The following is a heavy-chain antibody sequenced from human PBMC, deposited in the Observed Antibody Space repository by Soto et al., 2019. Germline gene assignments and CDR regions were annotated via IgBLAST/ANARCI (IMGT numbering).Heavy chain of an antibody. CDR2: IIPILGGT. J-gene: IGHJ6*02. D-gene: IGHD3-16*01. CDR3: ARGLGGRMDD. CDR1: GTIFSSYT. V-gene: IGHV1-69*08. Sequence: QVQLVQSGAEVKKPGSSVRVSCKASGTIFSSYTISWVRQAPGQGLVWMGRIIPILGGTNSAQKFQDRVTLTAVKSTNTAYMELNSLRLEDTAVYYCARGLGGRMDDWGQGTTVTVSS.